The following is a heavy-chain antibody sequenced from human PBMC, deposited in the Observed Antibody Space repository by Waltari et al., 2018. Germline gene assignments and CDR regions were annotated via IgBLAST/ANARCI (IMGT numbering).Heavy chain of an antibody. CDR2: ISGSGGST. CDR1: GFTFSRYA. CDR3: AKVRVGSIAVAGYFDY. J-gene: IGHJ4*02. D-gene: IGHD6-19*01. Sequence: EVQLLESGGGLVQPGGSLRLSCAASGFTFSRYAMSWVRQAPGKGLEWVSAISGSGGSTYYADSVKGRFTISRDNSKNTLYLQMNSLRAEDTAVYYCAKVRVGSIAVAGYFDYWGQGTLVTVSS. V-gene: IGHV3-23*01.